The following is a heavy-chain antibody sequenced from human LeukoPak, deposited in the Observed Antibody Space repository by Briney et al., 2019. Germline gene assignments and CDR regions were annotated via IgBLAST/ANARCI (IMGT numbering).Heavy chain of an antibody. Sequence: ASVKVSCKASGYTFTSYAMNWVRQAPGQGLEWMGWINPNSGGTNYAQKFQGRVTMTRDTSISTAYMELSRLRSDDTAVYYCARGSGGLERLHWGQGTLVTVSS. J-gene: IGHJ4*02. V-gene: IGHV1-2*02. CDR3: ARGSGGLERLH. CDR2: INPNSGGT. CDR1: GYTFTSYA. D-gene: IGHD1-1*01.